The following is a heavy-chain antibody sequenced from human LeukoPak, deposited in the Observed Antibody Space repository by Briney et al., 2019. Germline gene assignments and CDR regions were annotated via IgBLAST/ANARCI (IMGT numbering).Heavy chain of an antibody. D-gene: IGHD1-26*01. Sequence: PSETLSLTCTVSGGSISSSSFYWGWLRQPPGKALEWIGSIYYSGNTYYNPSLKSRVTVSVDTSNNQFSLKLSSVTAADTAVYYCVRQPSGSPGDYWGQGTLVTVSS. J-gene: IGHJ4*02. CDR1: GGSISSSSFY. CDR2: IYYSGNT. V-gene: IGHV4-39*01. CDR3: VRQPSGSPGDY.